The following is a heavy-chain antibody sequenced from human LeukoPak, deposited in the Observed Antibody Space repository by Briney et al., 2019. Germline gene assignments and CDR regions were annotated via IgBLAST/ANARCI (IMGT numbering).Heavy chain of an antibody. D-gene: IGHD5-18*01. CDR3: AREVGYSYGYGLDY. CDR1: GFTFSSYG. J-gene: IGHJ4*02. CDR2: IWYDGSNK. V-gene: IGHV3-33*01. Sequence: GRSLRLSCAASGFTFSSYGMHLVRQAPGKGLEWVAVIWYDGSNKYYADSVKGRFTISRDNSKNTLYLQMNSLRAEDSAVYYCAREVGYSYGYGLDYWGQGTLVTVSS.